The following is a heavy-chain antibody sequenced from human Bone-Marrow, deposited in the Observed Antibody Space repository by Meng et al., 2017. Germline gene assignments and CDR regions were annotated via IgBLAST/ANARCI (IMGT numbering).Heavy chain of an antibody. J-gene: IGHJ4*02. D-gene: IGHD3-10*01. CDR1: GYSLAELS. CDR2: INPEDGKT. V-gene: IGHV1-24*01. CDR3: ATHLARSYSYFDF. Sequence: ASVKVSCKISGYSLAELSIHWFRQAPGKGLEWMGGINPEDGKTLYAQSLQGRATMTEDTSTDTAYMDVRSLTFQDTAVYYCATHLARSYSYFDFWGQGTLVTVSS.